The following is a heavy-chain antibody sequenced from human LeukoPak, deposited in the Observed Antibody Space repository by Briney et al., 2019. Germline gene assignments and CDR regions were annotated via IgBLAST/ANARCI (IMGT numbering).Heavy chain of an antibody. CDR1: GYTFTDYY. J-gene: IGHJ5*02. CDR3: ARGSSSWEGNWFDP. V-gene: IGHV1-2*02. CDR2: INPNSGGT. Sequence: GASVKVSCKASGYTFTDYYMHWVRQAPGQGLEWMGWINPNSGGTNYAQNFQGRVTMTRDTSITTAYMEVSRLRSDDTAVYYCARGSSSWEGNWFDPWGQGTLVTVSS. D-gene: IGHD6-13*01.